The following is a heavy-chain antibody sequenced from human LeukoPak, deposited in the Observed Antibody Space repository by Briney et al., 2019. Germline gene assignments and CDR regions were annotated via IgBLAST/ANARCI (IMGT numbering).Heavy chain of an antibody. D-gene: IGHD3-22*01. Sequence: PSETLSLTCTVSGGSISSYYWSWIRQPAGKGLEWIGRIYTSGSTNYNPSLKSRVTMSVDTSKNQFSLKLSSVTAADTAVYYCARVVGDGSGYFPAYYYYGMDVWGQGTTVTVSS. CDR3: ARVVGDGSGYFPAYYYYGMDV. CDR2: IYTSGST. V-gene: IGHV4-4*07. J-gene: IGHJ6*02. CDR1: GGSISSYY.